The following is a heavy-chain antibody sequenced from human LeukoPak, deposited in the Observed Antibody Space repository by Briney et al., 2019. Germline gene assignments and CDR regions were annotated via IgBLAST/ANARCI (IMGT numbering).Heavy chain of an antibody. CDR1: GFTFSDYY. J-gene: IGHJ4*02. D-gene: IGHD2-8*01. V-gene: IGHV3-11*01. Sequence: GSLRLSCAASGFTFSDYYMSWIRQTPGKGLGWVSYISSSGTTMEYAKSVKGRFTISRDNAKDSLYLQMNSLEAEDTAVYYCAKGHTYGMIWGQGTLVSVSS. CDR3: AKGHTYGMI. CDR2: ISSSGTTM.